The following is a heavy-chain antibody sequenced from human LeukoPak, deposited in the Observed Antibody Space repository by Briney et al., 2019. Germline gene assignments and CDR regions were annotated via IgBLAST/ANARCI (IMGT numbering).Heavy chain of an antibody. CDR2: IYYSGST. CDR3: ASRKDTAISALNAFDI. CDR1: GGSISSTSYY. V-gene: IGHV4-39*07. D-gene: IGHD5-18*01. Sequence: SETLSLTCTVSGGSISSTSYYWGWIRQPPGKGLEWMGSIYYSGSTYYNPSLKSRLTISVDTSKNQFSLKLSSVTAADTAVYYCASRKDTAISALNAFDIWGQGTMVTVSS. J-gene: IGHJ3*02.